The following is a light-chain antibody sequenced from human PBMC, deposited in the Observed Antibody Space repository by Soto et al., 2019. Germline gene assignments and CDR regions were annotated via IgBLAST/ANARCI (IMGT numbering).Light chain of an antibody. CDR3: LQSYSSPRT. J-gene: IGKJ1*01. V-gene: IGKV1-39*01. CDR1: QSIGWH. Sequence: DIQMTQSPSSLSASVGDRVTITCRASQSIGWHLNWFQQKPGKAPELLIYAASTSQSGVPSRFSGSGSGTEFTLTISSLQPEDFGLYYGLQSYSSPRTFGQGTRVESK. CDR2: AAS.